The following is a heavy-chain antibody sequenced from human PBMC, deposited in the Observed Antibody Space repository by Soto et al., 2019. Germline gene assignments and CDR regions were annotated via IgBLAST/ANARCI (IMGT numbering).Heavy chain of an antibody. D-gene: IGHD6-13*01. V-gene: IGHV3-23*01. J-gene: IGHJ4*02. Sequence: GGSLRLSCAASGFTFSSYAMNWVRQAPGKGLEWVPGISGSGRVTYYGDPVQGRFTISRDTSKNTLYLQMNSLRDEDTALYYRARDTIGGGFQQLVLGPSYFDYWGQGTLGTVSS. CDR2: ISGSGRVT. CDR3: ARDTIGGGFQQLVLGPSYFDY. CDR1: GFTFSSYA.